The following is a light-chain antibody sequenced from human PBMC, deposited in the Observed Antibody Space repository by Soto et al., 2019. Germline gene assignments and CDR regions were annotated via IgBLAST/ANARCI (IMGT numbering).Light chain of an antibody. J-gene: IGLJ3*02. CDR3: ASYTSSGTLV. CDR1: SNDVGGYNY. CDR2: EVT. V-gene: IGLV2-14*03. Sequence: QSVLTQPASVYGSPGQTITISCTGTSNDVGGYNYVSWYQQYPGKAPKLLIYEVTNRPSGVSYRFSGSKSDNTASLTISGLQPEDESDYYCASYTSSGTLVFGGGTKLPVL.